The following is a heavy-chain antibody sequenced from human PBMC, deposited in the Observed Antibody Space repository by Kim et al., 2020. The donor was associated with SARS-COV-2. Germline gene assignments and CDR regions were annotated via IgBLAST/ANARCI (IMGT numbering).Heavy chain of an antibody. V-gene: IGHV4-31*03. CDR2: IYYSGST. D-gene: IGHD3-3*01. J-gene: IGHJ3*02. Sequence: SETLSLTCTVSGGSISSGAYYWIWIRQHPGKGLEWIGYIYYSGSTYYNPSLQSRVTISVDTSKNQFSLKLSSVTAADTAVYYCARATFYDFWSGNAFDIWGQGTMVTVSS. CDR3: ARATFYDFWSGNAFDI. CDR1: GGSISSGAYY.